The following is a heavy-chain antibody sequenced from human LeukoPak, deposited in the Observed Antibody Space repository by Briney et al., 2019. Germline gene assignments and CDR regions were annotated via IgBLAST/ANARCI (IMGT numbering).Heavy chain of an antibody. CDR2: MNPNSGNT. CDR3: ARSLEAAAGVLNNWLDP. D-gene: IGHD6-13*01. Sequence: ASVKVSCKASGYTFTSYDINWVRQATGQGLEWMGWMNPNSGNTGYAQKFQGRVTMTRNTSISTAYMELSSLRSEDTAVYYCARSLEAAAGVLNNWLDPWGQGTLVTVSS. CDR1: GYTFTSYD. J-gene: IGHJ5*02. V-gene: IGHV1-8*01.